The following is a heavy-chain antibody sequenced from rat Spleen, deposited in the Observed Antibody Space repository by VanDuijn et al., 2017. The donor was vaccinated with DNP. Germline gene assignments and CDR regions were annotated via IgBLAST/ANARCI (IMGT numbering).Heavy chain of an antibody. D-gene: IGHD1-7*01. Sequence: EVQLQESGPGLVKPSQSLSLTCSVTGSSIISNYWAWIRQFPGNKMEYIGHISYSGSTNYNPSLRSRISITRDTSKNHFFLHLNSVTTEDTATYYCARWTRYFDYWGQGVMVTVSS. V-gene: IGHV3-1*01. CDR3: ARWTRYFDY. CDR1: GSSIISNY. J-gene: IGHJ2*01. CDR2: ISYSGST.